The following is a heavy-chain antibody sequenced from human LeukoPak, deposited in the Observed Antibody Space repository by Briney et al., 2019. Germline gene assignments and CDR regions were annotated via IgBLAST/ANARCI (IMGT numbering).Heavy chain of an antibody. Sequence: SETLSPTCTVSGGSISSYYWSWIRQPPGKGLEWIGYIYYSGSTNYNPSLKSRVTISVDTSKNQFSLKLSSVTAADTAVYYCARDRDRAAATHYGMDVWGQGTTVTVSS. J-gene: IGHJ6*02. D-gene: IGHD6-13*01. CDR3: ARDRDRAAATHYGMDV. CDR1: GGSISSYY. V-gene: IGHV4-59*01. CDR2: IYYSGST.